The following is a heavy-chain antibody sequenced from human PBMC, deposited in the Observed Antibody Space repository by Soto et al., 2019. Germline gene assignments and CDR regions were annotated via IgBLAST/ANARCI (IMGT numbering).Heavy chain of an antibody. J-gene: IGHJ4*02. CDR2: IYGGGNGP. CDR1: GFTFSDFA. Sequence: EVQLEESGGGLVQPGGSLRLSCAATGFTFSDFAMSWVRQAPGKGLEWVSRIYGGGNGPHYADSVKGRVTISRDNSKNTLYLQMNSLRAEDTAVYYCAKMEGMDPWAYSFDYWGQGTLVTVSS. D-gene: IGHD2-2*03. V-gene: IGHV3-23*04. CDR3: AKMEGMDPWAYSFDY.